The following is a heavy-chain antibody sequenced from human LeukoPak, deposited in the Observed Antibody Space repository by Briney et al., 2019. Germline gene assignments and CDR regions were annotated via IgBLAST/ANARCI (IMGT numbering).Heavy chain of an antibody. J-gene: IGHJ4*02. Sequence: PSETLSLTCAIYGGSFSGYYWSWIRQPPGKGLEWIGEINHSGSTNYNPSLKSRVTISADTSKNQFSLKLSSVTAADTAVYYCAREDVDTAMVTKLDYWGQGTLVTVSS. V-gene: IGHV4-34*01. D-gene: IGHD5-18*01. CDR2: INHSGST. CDR1: GGSFSGYY. CDR3: AREDVDTAMVTKLDY.